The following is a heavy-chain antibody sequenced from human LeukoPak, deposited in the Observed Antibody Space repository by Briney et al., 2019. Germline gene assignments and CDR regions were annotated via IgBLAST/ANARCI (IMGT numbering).Heavy chain of an antibody. CDR1: GFTVSNNY. CDR2: IYSGGTT. Sequence: PGGSLRLSCAASGFTVSNNYMNWVRQAPGKVLEWVSLIYSGGTTYYADSVKGRFTISRDGSKNTLYLQMNSLRVEDTAVYYCARDPPAVTANTYGWGQGTLVTVSS. CDR3: ARDPPAVTANTYG. J-gene: IGHJ4*02. V-gene: IGHV3-66*01. D-gene: IGHD5-18*01.